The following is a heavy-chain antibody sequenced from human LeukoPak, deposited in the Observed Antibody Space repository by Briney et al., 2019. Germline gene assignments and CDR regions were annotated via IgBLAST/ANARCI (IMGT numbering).Heavy chain of an antibody. CDR3: ARSEIAVAALYYFDY. CDR2: IIPIFGTA. D-gene: IGHD6-19*01. Sequence: SVKVSCKASGYTFSSYGISWVRQAPGQGLEWMGGIIPIFGTANYAQKFQGRVTITADESTSTAYMELSSLRSEDTAVYYCARSEIAVAALYYFDYWGQGTLVTVSS. CDR1: GYTFSSYG. J-gene: IGHJ4*02. V-gene: IGHV1-69*13.